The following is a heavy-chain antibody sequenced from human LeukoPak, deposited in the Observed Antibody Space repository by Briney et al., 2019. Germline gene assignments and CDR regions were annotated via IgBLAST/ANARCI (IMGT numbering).Heavy chain of an antibody. J-gene: IGHJ4*02. CDR3: ARGYCSGGSCYSHFDY. Sequence: PGGSLRLSCAASGFTFSSYAMHWVRQAPGKGLEWVAVISYDGSNKYYADSVKGRFTISRDNSKNTLYLQMNSLRAEDTAVYYCARGYCSGGSCYSHFDYWGQGTLVTVSS. CDR1: GFTFSSYA. D-gene: IGHD2-15*01. V-gene: IGHV3-30-3*01. CDR2: ISYDGSNK.